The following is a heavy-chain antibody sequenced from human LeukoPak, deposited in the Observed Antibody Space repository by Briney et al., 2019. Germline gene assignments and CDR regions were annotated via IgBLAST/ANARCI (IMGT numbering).Heavy chain of an antibody. D-gene: IGHD2-8*01. J-gene: IGHJ3*02. V-gene: IGHV3-7*05. CDR2: ILQDGSEK. Sequence: VGSPRLSCAASGFTFNNYAMSWVRQAPGKGLEWVANILQDGSEKNYVDSVKGRFTISRDNAKNSLYLLMSSLRAEDTAVYYCARDCTNGVCSTYNAFDIWGQGTMVTVSS. CDR1: GFTFNNYA. CDR3: ARDCTNGVCSTYNAFDI.